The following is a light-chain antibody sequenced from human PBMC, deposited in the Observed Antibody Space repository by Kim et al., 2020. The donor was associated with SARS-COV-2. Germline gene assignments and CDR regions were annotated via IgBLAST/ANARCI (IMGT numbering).Light chain of an antibody. J-gene: IGKJ3*01. CDR2: SAS. CDR1: QRIGNY. Sequence: DIRMTQSPPSLSASMGDRITISCRASQRIGNYLNWYQQKPGQAPKLLIYSASSLQSGVSSRFRGSGSGTDFTLTVTNLEVEDFATYYCQQTYVSPLTFGPGTKVDIK. CDR3: QQTYVSPLT. V-gene: IGKV1-39*01.